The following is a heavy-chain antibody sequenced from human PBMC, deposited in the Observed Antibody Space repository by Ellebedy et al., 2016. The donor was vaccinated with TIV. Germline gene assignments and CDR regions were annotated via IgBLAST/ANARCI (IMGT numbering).Heavy chain of an antibody. CDR3: ARERPGIAANYIDH. V-gene: IGHV1-69*13. Sequence: AASVKVSCKASGGTFSSSAISWVRQAPGQGLEWMGGIIPIFGTANYAQKFQGRATITADESTSTAYMELRSLRSEDTAVYYCARERPGIAANYIDHWGQGTLVTVSS. J-gene: IGHJ4*02. D-gene: IGHD2-15*01. CDR2: IIPIFGTA. CDR1: GGTFSSSA.